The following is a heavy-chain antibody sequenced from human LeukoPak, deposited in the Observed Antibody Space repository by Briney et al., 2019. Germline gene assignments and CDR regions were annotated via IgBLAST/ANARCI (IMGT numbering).Heavy chain of an antibody. Sequence: SETLSLTCTVSGGSISSSTYYWVWIRQSPGKGLEWIGTVYYSGSTYYNPSLKSRVSASVDTSNNQFSLKLSSVTAADTAVYYCARLGGLTMIVVMFDYWGQGVLVTVSS. D-gene: IGHD3-22*01. J-gene: IGHJ4*02. CDR3: ARLGGLTMIVVMFDY. CDR1: GGSISSSTYY. CDR2: VYYSGST. V-gene: IGHV4-39*01.